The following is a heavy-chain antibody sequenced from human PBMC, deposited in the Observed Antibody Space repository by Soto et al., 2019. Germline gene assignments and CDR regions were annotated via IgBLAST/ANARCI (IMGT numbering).Heavy chain of an antibody. CDR2: IYYSGST. D-gene: IGHD5-18*01. Sequence: PSETPSLTCTVSGGSITNYYWSWIRQPPGKGLEWIGYIYYSGSTTYNRSLKSRVTISVDTSKNQFSLKLNSVTAADTAVYYCAREKRIGYGDHNWFDPWGQGTLVTVS. CDR1: GGSITNYY. V-gene: IGHV4-59*01. J-gene: IGHJ5*02. CDR3: AREKRIGYGDHNWFDP.